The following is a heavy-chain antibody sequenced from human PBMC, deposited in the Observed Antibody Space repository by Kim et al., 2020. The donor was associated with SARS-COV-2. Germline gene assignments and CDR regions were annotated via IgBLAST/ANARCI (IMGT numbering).Heavy chain of an antibody. CDR3: ARDGTTRNGGYYLGF. CDR2: LNVGYGNT. J-gene: IGHJ4*02. Sequence: ASVKVSCKASGYTLTSYTLHWVRKAPGQGPEWIGWLNVGYGNTRYLQKFKGRVTITRDTSASTAYMELSSLRSEDTAVYYCARDGTTRNGGYYLGFLGQGALTTVSS. D-gene: IGHD1-1*01. CDR1: GYTLTSYT. V-gene: IGHV1-3*01.